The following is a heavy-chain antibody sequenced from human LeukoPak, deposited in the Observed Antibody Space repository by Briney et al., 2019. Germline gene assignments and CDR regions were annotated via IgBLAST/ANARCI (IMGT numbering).Heavy chain of an antibody. CDR1: GYTFTNYY. V-gene: IGHV1-46*01. CDR3: ARESTVTTDFDY. CDR2: INPSGGST. J-gene: IGHJ4*02. D-gene: IGHD4-17*01. Sequence: ASVKVSCKASGYTFTNYYMHWVRQAPGQGLEWMGIINPSGGSTSYAQKFQGRITMTRDTSTSTVYMELSSLRSEDTAVYYCARESTVTTDFDYWGEGTLVTVFS.